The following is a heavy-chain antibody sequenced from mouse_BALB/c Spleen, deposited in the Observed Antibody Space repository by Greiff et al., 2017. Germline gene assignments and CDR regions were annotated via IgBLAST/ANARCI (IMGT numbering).Heavy chain of an antibody. Sequence: ESGPGLVKPSQSLSLTCSVTGYSITSGYYWNWIRQFPGNKLEWMGYISYDGSNNYNPSLKNRISITRDTSKNQFFLKLNSVTTEDTATYYCARGSYDSYFDYWGQGTTLTVSS. CDR2: ISYDGSN. D-gene: IGHD2-4*01. J-gene: IGHJ2*01. V-gene: IGHV3-6*02. CDR1: GYSITSGYY. CDR3: ARGSYDSYFDY.